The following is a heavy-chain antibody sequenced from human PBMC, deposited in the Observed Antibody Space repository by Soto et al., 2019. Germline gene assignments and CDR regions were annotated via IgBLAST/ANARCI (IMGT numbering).Heavy chain of an antibody. CDR1: GYTFNGYY. CDR3: ARQRSGFFHFDC. CDR2: INPNSGGT. D-gene: IGHD6-19*01. Sequence: ASVKVSCKASGYTFNGYYMYWVRQAPGQGLEWVGWINPNSGGTNDAQKFQGRVTLTSDTSTSTAFMELSRLRYDDTAVYYCARQRSGFFHFDCWGRGT. V-gene: IGHV1-2*02. J-gene: IGHJ4*02.